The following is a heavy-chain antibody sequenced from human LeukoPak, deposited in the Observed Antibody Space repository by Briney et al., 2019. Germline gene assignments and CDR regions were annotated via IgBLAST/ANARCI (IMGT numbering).Heavy chain of an antibody. CDR3: ARDPCSGGSCLYFDY. V-gene: IGHV3-66*01. CDR1: GFTVSSNY. Sequence: GGFLRLSCAASGFTVSSNYMSWVRQAPGKGLEWVSVIYSGGSTYYADSVKGRFTISRDNSKNTLYLQMNSLRAEDTAVYYCARDPCSGGSCLYFDYWGQGTLVTVSS. J-gene: IGHJ4*02. D-gene: IGHD2-15*01. CDR2: IYSGGST.